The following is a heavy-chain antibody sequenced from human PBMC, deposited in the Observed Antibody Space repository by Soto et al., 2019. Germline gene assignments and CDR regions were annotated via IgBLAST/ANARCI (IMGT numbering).Heavy chain of an antibody. V-gene: IGHV4-34*01. D-gene: IGHD6-13*01. Sequence: SETLSLTCAVYGGSFSGYYWGWIRQPPGKGLEWIGEINHSGSTNYNPSLKSRVTISVDTSKNQFSLKLSSVTAADTAVYYCARVWEAAGQTNQYYYGMDVWGQGTTVTVSS. CDR3: ARVWEAAGQTNQYYYGMDV. J-gene: IGHJ6*02. CDR1: GGSFSGYY. CDR2: INHSGST.